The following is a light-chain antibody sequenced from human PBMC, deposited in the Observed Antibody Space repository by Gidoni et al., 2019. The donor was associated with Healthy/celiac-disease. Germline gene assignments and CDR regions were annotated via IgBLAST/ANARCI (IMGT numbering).Light chain of an antibody. J-gene: IGKJ1*01. CDR2: DAS. V-gene: IGKV1-5*01. CDR1: QTISSW. Sequence: DIQMTQSPSTLSASVGDRVTITCRASQTISSWLAWYQQKPGKAPRLLIYDASSVESGVPSRFSGSGSGTEFTLTSSSLQPDDFATYYCQQYNNYLETFGQGTKVEIK. CDR3: QQYNNYLET.